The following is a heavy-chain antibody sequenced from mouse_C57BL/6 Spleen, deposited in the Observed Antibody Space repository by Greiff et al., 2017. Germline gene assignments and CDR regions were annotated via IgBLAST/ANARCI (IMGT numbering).Heavy chain of an antibody. CDR1: GFSLTSYG. D-gene: IGHD4-1*01. CDR2: IWRGGST. V-gene: IGHV2-5*01. CDR3: AKNEGLTGTEYFDV. J-gene: IGHJ1*03. Sequence: VQLQQSGPGLVQPSQSLSITCTVSGFSLTSYGVHWVRQSPGKGLEWLGVIWRGGSTDYNAAFMSRLSITKDNSKSQVFFKMNSLQADDTAIYYCAKNEGLTGTEYFDVWGTGTTVTVSS.